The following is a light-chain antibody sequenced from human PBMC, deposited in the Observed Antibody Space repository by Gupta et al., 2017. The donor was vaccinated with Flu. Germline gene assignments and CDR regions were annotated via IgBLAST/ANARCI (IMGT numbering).Light chain of an antibody. Sequence: EIVLTQSPSTLSLSPGERATLSCRASQSGSGYLAWYQQKPGQAPRLLIYNVSNRATGIPDRFSGSGSGTDFTLTISSLEPEDFAVYHCQMRDSGPPIFTFGHGTKVDI. J-gene: IGKJ3*01. CDR1: QSGSGY. CDR2: NVS. V-gene: IGKV3-11*01. CDR3: QMRDSGPPIFT.